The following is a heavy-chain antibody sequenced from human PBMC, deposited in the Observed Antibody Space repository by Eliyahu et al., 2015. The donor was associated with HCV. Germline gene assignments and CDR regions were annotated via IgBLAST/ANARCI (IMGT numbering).Heavy chain of an antibody. V-gene: IGHV4-39*01. Sequence: QVQLQESGPGLVKPSETLFLTCAVSGASIXSYVWAWIRQPPGKGLEWIGTVHYTGTTFYSPSLKSRVTIFVDKSKNQFPLKVDSVTATDTALYYCARQTTGAGQWSWDSWGQGTLVTVSS. CDR1: GASIXSYV. CDR3: ARQTTGAGQWSWDS. J-gene: IGHJ4*02. CDR2: VHYTGTT. D-gene: IGHD6-13*01.